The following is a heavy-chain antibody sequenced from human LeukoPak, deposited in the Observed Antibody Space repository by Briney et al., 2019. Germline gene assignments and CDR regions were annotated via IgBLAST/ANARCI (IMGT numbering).Heavy chain of an antibody. J-gene: IGHJ5*02. Sequence: ASVKVSCKASGYTLTGYYMHWVRQAPGQGLEWMGWINPNSGGTNYAQKFQGRVTMTRDTSISTAYMELSRLRSDDTAVYYCASVIAAAGQNWFDPWGQGTLATVSS. CDR3: ASVIAAAGQNWFDP. CDR1: GYTLTGYY. V-gene: IGHV1-2*02. D-gene: IGHD6-13*01. CDR2: INPNSGGT.